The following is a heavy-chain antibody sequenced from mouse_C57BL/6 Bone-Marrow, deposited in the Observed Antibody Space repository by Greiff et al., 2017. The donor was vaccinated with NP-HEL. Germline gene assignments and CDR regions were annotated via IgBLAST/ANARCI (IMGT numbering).Heavy chain of an antibody. CDR1: GYTFTSYW. J-gene: IGHJ3*01. Sequence: VQLQQPGAELVRPGSSVKLSCKASGYTFTSYWMHWVKQRPIQGLEWIGNIDPSDSETHYNQKFKDKATLTVDKSSSTAYIQLSILTSADSAVYYCARSRVYYGSSYPFAYWGQGTLVTVSA. V-gene: IGHV1-52*01. CDR3: ARSRVYYGSSYPFAY. CDR2: IDPSDSET. D-gene: IGHD1-1*01.